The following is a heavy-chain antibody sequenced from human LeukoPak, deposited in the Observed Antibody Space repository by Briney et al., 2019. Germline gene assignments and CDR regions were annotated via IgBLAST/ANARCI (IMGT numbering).Heavy chain of an antibody. CDR1: GFTFSSYS. CDR2: ISSSSSTM. CDR3: ARVYNSGWHFDY. J-gene: IGHJ4*02. D-gene: IGHD6-19*01. Sequence: GGSLRLSCAASGFTFSSYSMNWVRQAPGKGLEWVSYISSSSSTMYYADSVKGRFTISRDNAKNSLYLQISSLRAEDTAVYYCARVYNSGWHFDYWGQGALVTVSS. V-gene: IGHV3-48*01.